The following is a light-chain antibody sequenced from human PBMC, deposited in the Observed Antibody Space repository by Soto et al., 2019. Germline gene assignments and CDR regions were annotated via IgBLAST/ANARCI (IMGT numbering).Light chain of an antibody. CDR2: AAS. CDR1: QGISSY. J-gene: IGKJ4*01. V-gene: IGKV1-9*01. Sequence: DIQLTQSPSFLSASVGDRVTITCRASQGISSYLAWYQQKPGKAPKLLIYAASTLQSGVPSRFSGSGSGTEFTLTISSLQSEDFAVYYCQQYNNWYLTFGGGTKVEIK. CDR3: QQYNNWYLT.